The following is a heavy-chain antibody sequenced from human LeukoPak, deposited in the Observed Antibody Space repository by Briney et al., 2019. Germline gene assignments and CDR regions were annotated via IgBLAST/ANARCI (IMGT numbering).Heavy chain of an antibody. Sequence: SETLSLTCAASGESFNGYYWTWIRQPPGKGLEWIGEINHRGSTNYNPSLKSRVTISVDTSKNQFSLKLSSVTAADTAVYYCARADLGYCSGGSCYAFDYWGQGTLVTVSS. CDR3: ARADLGYCSGGSCYAFDY. D-gene: IGHD2-15*01. CDR2: INHRGST. J-gene: IGHJ4*02. CDR1: GESFNGYY. V-gene: IGHV4-34*01.